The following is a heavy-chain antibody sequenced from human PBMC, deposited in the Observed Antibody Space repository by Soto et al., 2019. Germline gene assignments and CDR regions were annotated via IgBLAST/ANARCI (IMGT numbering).Heavy chain of an antibody. Sequence: GGSLRLSCAASGFTFSSYAMNWVRQAPGKGLEWVSGISGSGSSTYYSDSVRGRFTISRDNSKNTLYLQMNSLRAEDTAVYYCAKGDRNQPAVFDYWGQGTLVTV. V-gene: IGHV3-23*01. CDR2: ISGSGSST. CDR1: GFTFSSYA. J-gene: IGHJ4*02. D-gene: IGHD2-2*01. CDR3: AKGDRNQPAVFDY.